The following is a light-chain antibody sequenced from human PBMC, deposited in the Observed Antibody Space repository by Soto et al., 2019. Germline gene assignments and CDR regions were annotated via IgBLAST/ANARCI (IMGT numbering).Light chain of an antibody. CDR2: AAS. Sequence: DIQMTQSPSSLSASVGDRVTITCRASQDINNYLAWYQQRPGKVPKLLIYAASTLQSGVPSRFSGSGSGTDFTLTISSLQPEDVATYYCQKYDIATRTFGGGTKVEVK. CDR1: QDINNY. J-gene: IGKJ4*01. V-gene: IGKV1-27*01. CDR3: QKYDIATRT.